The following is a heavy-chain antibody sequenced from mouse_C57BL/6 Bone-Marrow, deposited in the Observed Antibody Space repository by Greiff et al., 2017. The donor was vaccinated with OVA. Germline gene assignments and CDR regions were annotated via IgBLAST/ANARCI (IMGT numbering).Heavy chain of an antibody. CDR3: ARSHYYDYDEFAY. CDR1: GYTFTDYY. Sequence: VQLQQSGPELVKPGASVKISCKASGYTFTDYYINWVKQRPGQGLEWIGWIFPGSGSTYYNEKFKGKATLTVDKSSSTAYMLLSSLTSEDSAVYFCARSHYYDYDEFAYWGQGTLVTVSA. CDR2: IFPGSGST. V-gene: IGHV1-75*01. J-gene: IGHJ3*01. D-gene: IGHD2-4*01.